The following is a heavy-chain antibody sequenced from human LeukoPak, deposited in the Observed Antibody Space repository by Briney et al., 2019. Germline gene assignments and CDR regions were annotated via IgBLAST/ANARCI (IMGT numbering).Heavy chain of an antibody. Sequence: PGGSLRLSFAASGFTFSVSAMYWVRQASGKGLEWIGRIRNKANNYATAYAASVKGRFTISREDSKNTAYLQMNSLKTEDTAVYYCTYTSSSGVVYWGQGTLVTVSS. CDR1: GFTFSVSA. CDR2: IRNKANNYAT. D-gene: IGHD6-6*01. CDR3: TYTSSSGVVY. J-gene: IGHJ4*02. V-gene: IGHV3-73*01.